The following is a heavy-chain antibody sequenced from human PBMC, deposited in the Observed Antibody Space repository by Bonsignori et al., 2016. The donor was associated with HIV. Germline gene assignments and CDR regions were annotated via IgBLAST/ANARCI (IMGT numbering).Heavy chain of an antibody. D-gene: IGHD5-18*01. CDR2: IKQDGSEK. V-gene: IGHV3-7*01. Sequence: WIRQPPGKGLEWVANIKQDGSEKYYVDSVKGRFTISRDNAKNSLYLQMNSLRAEDTAVYYCARDRTWGYSYGYYFDYWGQGTLVTVSS. CDR3: ARDRTWGYSYGYYFDY. J-gene: IGHJ4*02.